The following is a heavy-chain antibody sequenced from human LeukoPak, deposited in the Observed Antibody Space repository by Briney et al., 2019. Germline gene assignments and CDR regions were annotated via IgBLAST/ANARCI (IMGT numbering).Heavy chain of an antibody. Sequence: SVKVSCKASGGTFSSYAISWVRQAPGQGLEWMGGIIPIFGTANYAQKFQGRVTITADESTSTAYMELSSLRSEDTAVYYCASATRDQLLQDDAFDIWGQGTMVTVSS. V-gene: IGHV1-69*13. CDR3: ASATRDQLLQDDAFDI. CDR2: IIPIFGTA. J-gene: IGHJ3*02. D-gene: IGHD2-2*01. CDR1: GGTFSSYA.